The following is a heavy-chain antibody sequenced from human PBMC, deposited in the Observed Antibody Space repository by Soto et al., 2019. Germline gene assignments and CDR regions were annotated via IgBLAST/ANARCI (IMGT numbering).Heavy chain of an antibody. CDR2: TSYDGSNK. CDR1: GFTFSSYG. V-gene: IGHV3-30*18. CDR3: AKAGRIVGDGGMDV. D-gene: IGHD1-26*01. Sequence: QVQLVESGGGVVQPGRSLRLSCAASGFTFSSYGMHWVRQAPGKGLEWVAVTSYDGSNKYYADSVKGRFTISRDNSKNPLYLQMNGLGAEDTAVYYCAKAGRIVGDGGMDVWGQGTTVAVSS. J-gene: IGHJ6*02.